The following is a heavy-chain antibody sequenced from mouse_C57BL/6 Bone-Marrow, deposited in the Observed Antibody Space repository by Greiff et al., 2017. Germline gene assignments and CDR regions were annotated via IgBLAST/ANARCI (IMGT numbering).Heavy chain of an antibody. D-gene: IGHD1-1*01. CDR3: ASPSTVVAVYWYFDV. CDR1: GYTFTSYW. Sequence: QVQLQQSGAELVKPGASVKLSCKASGYTFTSYWMHWVKQRPGRGLEWIGMIHPNSGSTNYNEKFKSKATLTVDKSSSTHYMQLSSLTSEDSAVYYCASPSTVVAVYWYFDVWGTGTTVTVSS. CDR2: IHPNSGST. V-gene: IGHV1-64*01. J-gene: IGHJ1*03.